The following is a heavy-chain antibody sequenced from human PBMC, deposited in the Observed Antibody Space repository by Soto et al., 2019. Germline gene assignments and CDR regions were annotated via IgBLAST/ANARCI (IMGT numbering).Heavy chain of an antibody. Sequence: QVQLQESGPGLVKPSETLSLTCTVSGGSISDYYWSWVRQPPGKGLQWIGYIYYTGSTNYTPALKTRVTISLATSENQFSLKLSSVTAADTAVYYCARGRHWLDFWGQGTLLTVSS. V-gene: IGHV4-59*01. D-gene: IGHD6-19*01. CDR1: GGSISDYY. CDR2: IYYTGST. CDR3: ARGRHWLDF. J-gene: IGHJ4*02.